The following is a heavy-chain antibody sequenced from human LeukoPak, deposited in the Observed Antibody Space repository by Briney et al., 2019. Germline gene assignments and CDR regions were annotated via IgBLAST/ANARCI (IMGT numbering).Heavy chain of an antibody. CDR2: INPSGGST. Sequence: ASVKVSCKAAGYTFTSYYMYWVWQAPGQGLEWMGIINPSGGSTSYAQKFQGRVTMTRDMSTSTVYMELSSLRSEDTAVYYCARDLGYCSSTSCNPDCWGQGTLVTVSS. D-gene: IGHD2-2*01. J-gene: IGHJ4*02. V-gene: IGHV1-46*01. CDR3: ARDLGYCSSTSCNPDC. CDR1: GYTFTSYY.